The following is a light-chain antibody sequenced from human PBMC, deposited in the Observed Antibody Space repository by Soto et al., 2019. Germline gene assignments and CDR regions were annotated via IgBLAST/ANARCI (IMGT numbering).Light chain of an antibody. CDR3: QQYGSSPWT. CDR2: GAS. V-gene: IGKV3-20*01. CDR1: QSVSSSY. J-gene: IGKJ1*01. Sequence: EVVLTPSPGTLSFSPGERATLSCRASQSVSSSYLAWYQQIPGQAPRLLIYGASSRATAIPDTFSGSGSGTDFTLTISRLEPEDFAVYFCQQYGSSPWTFGQGTKVDIK.